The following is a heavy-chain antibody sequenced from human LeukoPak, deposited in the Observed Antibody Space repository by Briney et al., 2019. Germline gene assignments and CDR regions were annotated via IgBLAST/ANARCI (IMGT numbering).Heavy chain of an antibody. CDR2: ISGSGGST. Sequence: PGGSLRLSCAASGFTFSSYAMSWVRQAPGKGLEWVSAISGSGGSTYYADSVKGRFTISRDNSKNTLYLQMNSLRAEDTAVYYCAKGQSRYSYGYYFGYWGQGTLVTASS. V-gene: IGHV3-23*01. CDR1: GFTFSSYA. J-gene: IGHJ4*02. D-gene: IGHD5-18*01. CDR3: AKGQSRYSYGYYFGY.